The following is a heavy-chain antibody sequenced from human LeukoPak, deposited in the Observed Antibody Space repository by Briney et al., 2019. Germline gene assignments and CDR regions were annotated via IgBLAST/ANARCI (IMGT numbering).Heavy chain of an antibody. V-gene: IGHV1-24*01. J-gene: IGHJ4*02. D-gene: IGHD3-10*01. Sequence: ASVKVSCKVSGYTLTELSMQWVRQAPGKGLEWMGSFHPEDGKTIYAQKFQGRVIMTEDTSTDTTYMELGSLRSEDMAVYYCTTLKEYGSTDYWGQGTLVTVSS. CDR1: GYTLTELS. CDR2: FHPEDGKT. CDR3: TTLKEYGSTDY.